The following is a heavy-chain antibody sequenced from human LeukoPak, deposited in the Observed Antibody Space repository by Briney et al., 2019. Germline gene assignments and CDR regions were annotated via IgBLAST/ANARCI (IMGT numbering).Heavy chain of an antibody. CDR1: GFTFSSYG. CDR2: IRYDGSNK. J-gene: IGHJ6*03. CDR3: AKDGYSSASGYYYHYMDV. Sequence: GGSLRLSCAASGFTFSSYGMHWVRQAPGKGLEWVAFIRYDGSNKYYADSVKGRFTISRDNSKNTLYLQMNSLRVEDTAVYYCAKDGYSSASGYYYHYMDVWGRGTTVTVSS. D-gene: IGHD6-6*01. V-gene: IGHV3-30*02.